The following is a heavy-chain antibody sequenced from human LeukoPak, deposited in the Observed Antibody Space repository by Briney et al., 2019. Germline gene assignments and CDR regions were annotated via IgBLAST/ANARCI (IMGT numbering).Heavy chain of an antibody. J-gene: IGHJ6*03. CDR2: ISYNSGYI. CDR3: ARVYSNSWYSGYLYMDV. D-gene: IGHD6-13*01. V-gene: IGHV3-21*01. Sequence: MTGGSLRLSCVASGFTFSSYNMKWVRQAPGRGLEWVSSISYNSGYIQYADSVKGRFTISRDNAKNSLYLQMNSLTAADTAVYYCARVYSNSWYSGYLYMDVWGKGTTVTVSS. CDR1: GFTFSSYN.